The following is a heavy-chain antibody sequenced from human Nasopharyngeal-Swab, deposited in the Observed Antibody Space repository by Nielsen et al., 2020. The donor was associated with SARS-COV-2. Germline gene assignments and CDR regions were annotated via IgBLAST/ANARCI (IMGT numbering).Heavy chain of an antibody. D-gene: IGHD6-13*01. Sequence: SLKISCAASGFTFSDYYMSWIRQAPGKGLEWVSYIDISSSYTNYADSVKGRFTISRDNAKNLLFLQMNSLRAEDTAVYYCAREQLAALGPFSMDVWGQGTTVTVSS. CDR3: AREQLAALGPFSMDV. J-gene: IGHJ6*02. CDR1: GFTFSDYY. V-gene: IGHV3-11*05. CDR2: IDISSSYT.